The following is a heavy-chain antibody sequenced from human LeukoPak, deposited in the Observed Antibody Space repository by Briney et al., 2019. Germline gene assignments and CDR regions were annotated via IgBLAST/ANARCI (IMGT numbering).Heavy chain of an antibody. Sequence: ASVKVSCKASGYTFNSYGISWVRQAPGQGLEWMGWISAYNGNTNYAQKLQGRVTMTTDTSTGTAYMELRSLRSDDTAVYYCARDTAQRKSTMIVVDHIPIDYWGQGTLVTVSS. J-gene: IGHJ4*02. CDR2: ISAYNGNT. D-gene: IGHD3-22*01. CDR3: ARDTAQRKSTMIVVDHIPIDY. CDR1: GYTFNSYG. V-gene: IGHV1-18*01.